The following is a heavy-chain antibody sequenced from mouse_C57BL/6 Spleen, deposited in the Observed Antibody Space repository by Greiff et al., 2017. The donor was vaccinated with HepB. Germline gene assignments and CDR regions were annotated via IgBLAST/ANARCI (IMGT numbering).Heavy chain of an antibody. CDR2: ISPSNGGT. J-gene: IGHJ3*01. D-gene: IGHD1-1*01. Sequence: VQLQQPGTELVKPGASVKLSCKASGYTFTSYWMHWVKQRPGQGLEWIGNISPSNGGTNYNEKFKSKATLTVDKSSSTAYMQLSSLTSEDSAVYYCARSRGYGSSSFAYWGQGTLVTVSA. CDR1: GYTFTSYW. V-gene: IGHV1-53*01. CDR3: ARSRGYGSSSFAY.